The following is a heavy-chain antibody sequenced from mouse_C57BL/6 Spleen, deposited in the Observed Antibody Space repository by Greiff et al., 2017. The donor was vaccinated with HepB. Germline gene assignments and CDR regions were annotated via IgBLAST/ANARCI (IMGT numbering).Heavy chain of an antibody. CDR1: GYSFTDYN. CDR2: INPNYGTT. Sequence: EVKLMESGPELVKPGASVKISCKASGYSFTDYNMNWVKQSNGKSLEWIGVINPNYGTTSYNQKFKGKATLTVDQSSSTAYMQLNSLTSEDSAVYYCARPYYDGGYFDVWGTGTTVTVSS. V-gene: IGHV1-39*01. D-gene: IGHD1-1*02. J-gene: IGHJ1*03. CDR3: ARPYYDGGYFDV.